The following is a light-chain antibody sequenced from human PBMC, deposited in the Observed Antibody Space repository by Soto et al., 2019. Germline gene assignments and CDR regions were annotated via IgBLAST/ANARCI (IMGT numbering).Light chain of an antibody. CDR2: DVS. J-gene: IGLJ2*01. Sequence: QSVLTQPASVSGSPGQAITISCSGTSSDVGAFNYVSWYQQHPGKAPKLMIYDVSNRPSGVSNRFSGSKSGNTASLTISGLRAEDEADYYCNSYTDNNAPVIFGGGTKLTVL. CDR1: SSDVGAFNY. CDR3: NSYTDNNAPVI. V-gene: IGLV2-14*03.